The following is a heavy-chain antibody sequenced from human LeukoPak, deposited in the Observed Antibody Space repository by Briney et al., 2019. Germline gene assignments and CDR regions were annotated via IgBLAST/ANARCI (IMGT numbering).Heavy chain of an antibody. CDR1: GGSFSGYY. D-gene: IGHD3-10*01. CDR2: INHSGST. J-gene: IGHJ5*02. CDR3: ARHRRGYYGSGSYYNVRWFDP. Sequence: SETLSLTCAVYGGSFSGYYWSWIRQPPGKGLEWIGEINHSGSTNYNPSLKSRVTISVDTSKNQFSLKLSSVTAADTAVYYCARHRRGYYGSGSYYNVRWFDPWGQGTLVTVFS. V-gene: IGHV4-34*01.